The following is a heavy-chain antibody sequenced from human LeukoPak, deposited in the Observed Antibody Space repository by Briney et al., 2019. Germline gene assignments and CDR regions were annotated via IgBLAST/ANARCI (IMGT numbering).Heavy chain of an antibody. D-gene: IGHD2-15*01. Sequence: GGSLRLSCAASGFTFSDYYMSWIRQAPGRGLEWVSYISSSGSTIYYADSVKGRFTISRDNAKNSLYLQMNSLRAEDTAVYYCAREVVVAAAFDYWGQGTLVTVSS. V-gene: IGHV3-11*01. CDR3: AREVVVAAAFDY. CDR2: ISSSGSTI. J-gene: IGHJ4*02. CDR1: GFTFSDYY.